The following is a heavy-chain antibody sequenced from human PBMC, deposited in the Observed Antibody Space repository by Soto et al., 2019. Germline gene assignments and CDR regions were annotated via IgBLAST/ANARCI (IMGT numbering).Heavy chain of an antibody. V-gene: IGHV1-46*01. Sequence: ASVKVSCKASGYTFTSSYMHWVRKAPGQGLEWMGIINPSGGSTSYAQKFQGRVTMTRDTSTSTVYMELSSLRSEDTAVYYCARGKRPDYYDSSGYYFLGLHAFDIWGQGTMVTV. CDR1: GYTFTSSY. J-gene: IGHJ3*02. CDR3: ARGKRPDYYDSSGYYFLGLHAFDI. D-gene: IGHD3-22*01. CDR2: INPSGGST.